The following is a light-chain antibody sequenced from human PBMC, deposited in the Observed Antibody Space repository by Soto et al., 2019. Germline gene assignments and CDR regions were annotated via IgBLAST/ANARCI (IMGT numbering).Light chain of an antibody. CDR3: QQYGSSSWT. CDR1: QSVSSSY. V-gene: IGKV3-20*01. CDR2: GAS. Sequence: EIVLTQSPGTLSLSPGERATLSCRASQSVSSSYLAWYQRKPGQAPRLLIYGASSRATGIPDRFSGSGSGTDFTLTISRLEPEDFAVYYCQQYGSSSWTFGQGTKV. J-gene: IGKJ1*01.